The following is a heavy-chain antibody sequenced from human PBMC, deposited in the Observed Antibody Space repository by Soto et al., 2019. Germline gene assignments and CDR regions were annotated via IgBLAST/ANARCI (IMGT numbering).Heavy chain of an antibody. CDR1: GYSISSGCF. CDR3: QRQYYSGYHSYDY. Sequence: SETLSLTCAVSGYSISSGCFWGWIRQPPGKGLEWIANMYHDGNTHYNPSLKSRVTMSVDTSKNQFSLKLNSVTAANKAVYYCQRQYYSGYHSYDYWGQGILVTVSS. D-gene: IGHD5-12*01. J-gene: IGHJ4*02. CDR2: MYHDGNT. V-gene: IGHV4-38-2*01.